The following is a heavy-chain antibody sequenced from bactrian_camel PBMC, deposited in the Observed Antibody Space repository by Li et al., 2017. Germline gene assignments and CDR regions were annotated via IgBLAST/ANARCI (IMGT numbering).Heavy chain of an antibody. CDR1: AHLYSSNC. D-gene: IGHD1*01. J-gene: IGHJ6*01. CDR3: AAALRTYCSRDGFGY. Sequence: HVQLVESGGDSVQAGGSLRLSCLASAHLYSSNCMGWCRQVPGRECENIAIISRDGSATYIDSVKGRFTISRDDAKNVLYLQMNSLKPEDTAIYYCAAALRTYCSRDGFGYWGQGTQVTVS. CDR2: ISRDGSA. V-gene: IGHV3S53*01.